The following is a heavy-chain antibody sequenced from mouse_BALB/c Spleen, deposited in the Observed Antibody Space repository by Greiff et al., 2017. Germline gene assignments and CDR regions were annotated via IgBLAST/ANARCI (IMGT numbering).Heavy chain of an antibody. CDR1: GFAFSSYD. CDR3: ARHVVRYYFDY. V-gene: IGHV5-12-1*01. D-gene: IGHD1-1*01. J-gene: IGHJ2*01. CDR2: ISSGGGST. Sequence: EVKLMESGGGLVKPGGSLKLSCAASGFAFSSYDMSWVRQTPEKRLEWVAYISSGGGSTYYPDTVKGRFTISRDNAKNTLYLQMSSLKSEDTAMYYCARHVVRYYFDYWGQGTTLTVAS.